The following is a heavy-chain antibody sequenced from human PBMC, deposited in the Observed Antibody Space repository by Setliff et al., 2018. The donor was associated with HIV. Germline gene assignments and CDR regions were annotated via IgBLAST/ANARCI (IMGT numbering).Heavy chain of an antibody. CDR2: INPYSGGT. CDR1: GYSFSNYG. CDR3: ARGLLDYDSSDYRFDH. D-gene: IGHD3-22*01. Sequence: ASVKVSCKASGYSFSNYGIGWVRQAPGQGLEWMGRINPYSGGTNYAERFHGSVTMTRDTSKSTAYMELTRLRSDDTAVYYCARGLLDYDSSDYRFDHWGQGTLVTVSS. V-gene: IGHV1-2*06. J-gene: IGHJ4*02.